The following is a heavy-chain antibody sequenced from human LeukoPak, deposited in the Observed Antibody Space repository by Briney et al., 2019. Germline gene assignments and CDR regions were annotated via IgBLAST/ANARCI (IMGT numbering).Heavy chain of an antibody. CDR3: ARGPPRYYDSSGYYQNAEYFQH. Sequence: ASVKVSCKASGYTFTGYYMHWMRQAPGQGLEWMGWINPNSGGTNYAQKFQGRVTMTRDTSISTAYMELSRLRSDDTAVYYCARGPPRYYDSSGYYQNAEYFQHWGQGTLVTVSS. CDR1: GYTFTGYY. V-gene: IGHV1-2*02. J-gene: IGHJ1*01. D-gene: IGHD3-22*01. CDR2: INPNSGGT.